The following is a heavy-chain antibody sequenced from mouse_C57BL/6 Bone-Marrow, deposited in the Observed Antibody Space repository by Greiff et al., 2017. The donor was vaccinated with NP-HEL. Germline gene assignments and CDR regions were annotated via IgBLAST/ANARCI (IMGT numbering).Heavy chain of an antibody. CDR2: IYPRSGNT. V-gene: IGHV1-81*01. CDR3: ARLGIYYGYDGGAWFAY. CDR1: GYTFTSYG. Sequence: QVQLQQSGAELARPGASVKLSCKASGYTFTSYGISWVKQRTGQGLEWIGEIYPRSGNTYYNEKFKGKATLTADKSSSTAYMELRSLTSEDSAVYFCARLGIYYGYDGGAWFAYWGQGTLVTVSA. D-gene: IGHD2-2*01. J-gene: IGHJ3*01.